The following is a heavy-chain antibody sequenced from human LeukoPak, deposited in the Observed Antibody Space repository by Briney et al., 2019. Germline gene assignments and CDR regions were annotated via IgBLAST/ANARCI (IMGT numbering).Heavy chain of an antibody. Sequence: RGSLRLSCAASGFTFSDYYMSWIRQAPGKGLEWVSYISSSGSTIYYADSVKGRFTISRDNAKNSLYLQMNSLRAEDTAVYYCVTYSYDYGDYAFDYWGQGTLVTVSS. J-gene: IGHJ4*02. V-gene: IGHV3-11*01. CDR1: GFTFSDYY. D-gene: IGHD4-17*01. CDR2: ISSSGSTI. CDR3: VTYSYDYGDYAFDY.